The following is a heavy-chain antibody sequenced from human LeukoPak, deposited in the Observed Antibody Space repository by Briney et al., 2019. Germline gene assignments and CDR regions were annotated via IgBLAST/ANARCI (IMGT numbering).Heavy chain of an antibody. CDR3: ARDLVEGYFSGSGSRRYFDL. CDR2: IYYSGST. CDR1: GGSISSSSYY. J-gene: IGHJ2*01. Sequence: PSETLSLTCTVSGGSISSSSYYWGWVRQPPGKRLEWIASIYYSGSTYYNPSLKSRVTISVDTSKNQFSLKLSSVTAADTAVYYCARDLVEGYFSGSGSRRYFDLWGRGTLVTVSS. V-gene: IGHV4-39*07. D-gene: IGHD3-10*01.